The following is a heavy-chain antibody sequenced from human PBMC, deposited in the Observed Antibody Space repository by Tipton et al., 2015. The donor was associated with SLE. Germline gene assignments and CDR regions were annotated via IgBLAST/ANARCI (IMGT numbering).Heavy chain of an antibody. Sequence: TLSLTCAVYGGSFSGYYWSWIRQPPGKGLEWIGSIYHSGSTYYNPSLKSRVTISVDTSKNQFSLKLSSVTAADTAVYYCARDRYCSSTSCQKLAFDIWGQGTMVTVSS. CDR2: IYHSGST. J-gene: IGHJ3*02. D-gene: IGHD2-2*01. CDR3: ARDRYCSSTSCQKLAFDI. CDR1: GGSFSGYY. V-gene: IGHV4-34*01.